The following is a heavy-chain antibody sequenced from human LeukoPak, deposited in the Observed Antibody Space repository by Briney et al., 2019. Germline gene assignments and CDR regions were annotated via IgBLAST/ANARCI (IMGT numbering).Heavy chain of an antibody. CDR1: GYSFTSHW. Sequence: GESLKISCKGSGYSFTSHWIGWVRQMPGEGLDWMGIIYPGDSDTRYSPSFQGQVTISADKSISTAYLQWTSLKASDTAIYYCARLAPRQRLVPYYFDYWGQGTLVTVSS. CDR3: ARLAPRQRLVPYYFDY. D-gene: IGHD3-16*01. V-gene: IGHV5-51*01. J-gene: IGHJ4*02. CDR2: IYPGDSDT.